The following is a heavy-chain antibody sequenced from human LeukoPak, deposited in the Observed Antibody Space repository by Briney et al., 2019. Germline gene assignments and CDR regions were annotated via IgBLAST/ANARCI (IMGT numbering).Heavy chain of an antibody. Sequence: GSLRLSCTVSGFTFSDYWMSWVRQAPGKGLEWVANINQDGSEKYYVDSVMGRFTVSRDNDKNSLYLQVNSLRAEDRAVYYCARVASYAFDIWGQGTMVTVSS. CDR3: ARVASYAFDI. D-gene: IGHD6-6*01. V-gene: IGHV3-7*01. CDR2: INQDGSEK. CDR1: GFTFSDYW. J-gene: IGHJ3*02.